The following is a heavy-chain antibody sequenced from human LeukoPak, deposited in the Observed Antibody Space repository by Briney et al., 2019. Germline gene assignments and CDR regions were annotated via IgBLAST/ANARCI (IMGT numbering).Heavy chain of an antibody. CDR2: MNPNSGNT. J-gene: IGHJ6*03. Sequence: GASVKVSCKASGYTFTSHEIHWVRQATGQGLEWMGWMNPNSGNTGYAQKFQGRVTITRNTSISTAYMELSSLRSEDTAVYYCARESLDFWSGYPSYMDVWGKGTTVTVSS. CDR3: ARESLDFWSGYPSYMDV. CDR1: GYTFTSHE. D-gene: IGHD3-3*01. V-gene: IGHV1-8*01.